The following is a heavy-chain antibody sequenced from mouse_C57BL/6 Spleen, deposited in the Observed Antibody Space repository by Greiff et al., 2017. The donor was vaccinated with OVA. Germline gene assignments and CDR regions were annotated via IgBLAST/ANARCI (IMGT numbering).Heavy chain of an antibody. D-gene: IGHD1-1*01. CDR2: INHGSGGT. CDR1: GYAFTNYL. CDR3: ARSTVVATRAMDY. V-gene: IGHV1-54*01. Sequence: VQLQQSGAELVRPGTSVKVSCKASGYAFTNYLIEWVKQRPGQGLEWIGVINHGSGGTTYNEKFKGKATLTADKSSSTAYMQLSSLTSEDSAVYFCARSTVVATRAMDYWGQGTSVTVSS. J-gene: IGHJ4*01.